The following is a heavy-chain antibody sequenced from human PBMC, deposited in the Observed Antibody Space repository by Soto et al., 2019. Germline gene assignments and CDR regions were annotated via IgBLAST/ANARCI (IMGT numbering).Heavy chain of an antibody. V-gene: IGHV3-30-3*01. CDR1: GFTFSSYA. Sequence: LRLSCAASGFTFSSYAMHWVRQAPGKGLEWVAVISYDGSNKYYADSVKGRFTISRDNSKNTLYLQMNSLRAEDTAVYYCARAGTTREFDYWGQGTLVTVS. CDR2: ISYDGSNK. D-gene: IGHD1-7*01. CDR3: ARAGTTREFDY. J-gene: IGHJ4*02.